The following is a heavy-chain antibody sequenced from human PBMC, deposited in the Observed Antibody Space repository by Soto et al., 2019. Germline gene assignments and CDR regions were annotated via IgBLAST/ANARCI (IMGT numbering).Heavy chain of an antibody. CDR2: ISAYNGNT. V-gene: IGHV1-18*04. J-gene: IGHJ4*02. CDR1: RYPFSSYG. D-gene: IGHD2-2*01. Sequence: GSVKVSFKASRYPFSSYGFSLLRQAPGQGIEWMGWISAYNGNTKYSQKLQDRVTMTTDTSTSTAYLALRSLRSDDTAVYYCARDRTAPDQIVVVTAAFDYWCQGTMVTVSS. CDR3: ARDRTAPDQIVVVTAAFDY.